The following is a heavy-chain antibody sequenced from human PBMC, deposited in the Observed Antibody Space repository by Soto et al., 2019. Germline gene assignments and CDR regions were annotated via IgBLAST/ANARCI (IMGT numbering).Heavy chain of an antibody. V-gene: IGHV1-3*01. D-gene: IGHD6-13*01. CDR1: GYTFTSYA. Sequence: GASVKVSCKASGYTFTSYAMHWVRQAPGQRLEWMGWINAGNGNTKYSQKFQGRVTITRDTSASTAYMELSSLRSEDTAVYYCARGSEQLDEVTGRLFDYWGQGTLVTVSS. CDR2: INAGNGNT. J-gene: IGHJ4*02. CDR3: ARGSEQLDEVTGRLFDY.